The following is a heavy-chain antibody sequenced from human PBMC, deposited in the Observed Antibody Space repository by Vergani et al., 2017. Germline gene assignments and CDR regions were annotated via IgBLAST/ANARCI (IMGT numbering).Heavy chain of an antibody. Sequence: EVQLVQSGGVVVQPGGSLRLSCAASGVTFDDYAMHWVRQAPGKGLEGVSLISWNGGTTYFADPVRGRFTISRDNSKNSLYLQMNSLRAEDTAFYYCAKDSLAVADNGESHFDYWGQGTLVTVSS. V-gene: IGHV3-43D*03. CDR2: ISWNGGTT. CDR3: AKDSLAVADNGESHFDY. J-gene: IGHJ4*02. D-gene: IGHD6-19*01. CDR1: GVTFDDYA.